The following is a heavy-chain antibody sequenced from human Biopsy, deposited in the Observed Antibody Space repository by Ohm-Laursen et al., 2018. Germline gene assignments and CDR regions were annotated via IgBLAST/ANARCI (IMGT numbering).Heavy chain of an antibody. CDR2: ISGSGDTA. CDR1: GFTFNNYC. D-gene: IGHD3-10*01. Sequence: GSLRLSCAASGFTFNNYCMSWVRQAPGKGLEWVSLISGSGDTAYYPDSVKGRFTISRDNSKNTLYLEMNSLRTEETAKYYCTKAGSQDGFDIWGPGTMVTVSS. J-gene: IGHJ3*02. CDR3: TKAGSQDGFDI. V-gene: IGHV3-23*01.